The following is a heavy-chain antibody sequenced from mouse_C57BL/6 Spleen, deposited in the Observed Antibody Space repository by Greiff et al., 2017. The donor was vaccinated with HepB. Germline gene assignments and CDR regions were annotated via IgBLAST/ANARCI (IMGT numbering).Heavy chain of an antibody. D-gene: IGHD2-13*01. CDR2: INPSSGYT. V-gene: IGHV1-7*01. CDR1: GYTFTSYW. CDR3: ARSDCDKRNAMDY. J-gene: IGHJ4*01. Sequence: QVQLQQSGAELAKPGASVKLSCKASGYTFTSYWMHWVKQRPGQGLEWIGYINPSSGYTKYNQKFKDKATLTADKSSSTAYMQLSSLTYEDSAVYYCARSDCDKRNAMDYWGQGTSVTVSS.